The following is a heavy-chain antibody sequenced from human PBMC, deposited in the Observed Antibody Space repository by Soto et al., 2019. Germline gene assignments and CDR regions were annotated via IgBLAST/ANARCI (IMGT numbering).Heavy chain of an antibody. CDR3: ARGPGYGHSKGYYYYMDV. D-gene: IGHD1-1*01. CDR1: GFTFSSYW. J-gene: IGHJ6*03. CDR2: INSDGSST. Sequence: GGSLRLSCAASGFTFSSYWMHWVRQAPGKGLVWVSRINSDGSSTSYADSVKGRFTISRDNAKNTLYLQMNSLRAEDTAVYYCARGPGYGHSKGYYYYMDVWGKGTTVTVSS. V-gene: IGHV3-74*01.